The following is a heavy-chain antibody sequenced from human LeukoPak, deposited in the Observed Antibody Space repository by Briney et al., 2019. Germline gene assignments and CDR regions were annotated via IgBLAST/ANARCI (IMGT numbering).Heavy chain of an antibody. J-gene: IGHJ4*02. V-gene: IGHV4-59*08. CDR1: GDSISNYY. D-gene: IGHD3-22*01. Sequence: SETLSLTCTVSGDSISNYYWSWIRQPPGKGPEWIGYIRYSGSANYNPSLRSRVTTSIDTSKNQFFLKLSSVTAADTAVYHCARLVYDSRGYYFDYWGQGTLVIVSS. CDR3: ARLVYDSRGYYFDY. CDR2: IRYSGSA.